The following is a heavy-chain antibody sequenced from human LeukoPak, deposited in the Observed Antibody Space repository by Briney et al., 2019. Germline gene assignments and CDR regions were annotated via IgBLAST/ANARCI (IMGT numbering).Heavy chain of an antibody. Sequence: GRSLRLSCAASGFTFSSYGMHWVRQAPGKGLEWVAFIRYDGSNKYYADSVKGRFTISRDNSKNTLYLQMNSLRAEDTAVYYCAKDRFYGGNSNYYYMDVWGKGTTVTVSS. D-gene: IGHD4-23*01. J-gene: IGHJ6*03. V-gene: IGHV3-30*02. CDR1: GFTFSSYG. CDR2: IRYDGSNK. CDR3: AKDRFYGGNSNYYYMDV.